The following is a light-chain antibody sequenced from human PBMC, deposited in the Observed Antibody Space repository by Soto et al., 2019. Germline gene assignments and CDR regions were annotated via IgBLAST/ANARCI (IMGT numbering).Light chain of an antibody. CDR2: EGT. V-gene: IGLV2-23*01. Sequence: QSVLTQPASVSGSPGQSLTISCRGTTRDVGGYNLVSWYQQHTAKAPKLLIYEGTQRTSGVSSLFSGSKSGNTASLTISGLQAEDEADYYCCSYASSSSYVFGTGTKVTVL. CDR1: TRDVGGYNL. J-gene: IGLJ1*01. CDR3: CSYASSSSYV.